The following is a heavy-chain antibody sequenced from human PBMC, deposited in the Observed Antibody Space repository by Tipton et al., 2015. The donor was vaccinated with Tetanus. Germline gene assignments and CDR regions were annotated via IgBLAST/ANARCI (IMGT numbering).Heavy chain of an antibody. V-gene: IGHV3-23*01. CDR2: ISGSRLTP. J-gene: IGHJ6*04. CDR3: AKEALGVLNL. CDR1: GFTFKSYT. Sequence: GSLRLSCTASGFTFKSYTLNWVRQAPGNGLEWVAAISGSRLTPYYADSVKGRFTVSRDNSKNTLSLQLYSLRADDTAIYYCAKEALGVLNLWGNGTTVIVSS. D-gene: IGHD1-14*01.